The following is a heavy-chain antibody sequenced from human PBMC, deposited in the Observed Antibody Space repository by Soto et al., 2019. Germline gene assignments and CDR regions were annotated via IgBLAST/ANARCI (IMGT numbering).Heavy chain of an antibody. V-gene: IGHV1-69*01. J-gene: IGHJ6*02. CDR3: SRASDSTPYYGMDV. CDR2: IIPIFGTA. Sequence: QVQLVQSGAEVKKPGSSVKVSCKASGGTFSSYAISWVRQAPGQGLEWMGGIIPIFGTANSAQKFQGRVTITADESTRTAYMELSSLRAEDTAVYYCSRASDSTPYYGMDVWGQGTTVTVSS. CDR1: GGTFSSYA.